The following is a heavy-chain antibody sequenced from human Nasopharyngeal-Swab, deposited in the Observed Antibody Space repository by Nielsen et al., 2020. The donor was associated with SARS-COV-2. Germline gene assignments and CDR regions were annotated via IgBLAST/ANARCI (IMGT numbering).Heavy chain of an antibody. Sequence: GESLKISCAASGFTLSSYWMHWVRQAPGKGLVWVSRINSDGSSTSYADSVKGRFTISRDNAKNTLYLQMNSLRAEDTAVYYCHLRSGGSGDYWGQGTLVTVSS. CDR3: HLRSGGSGDY. CDR2: INSDGSST. J-gene: IGHJ4*02. CDR1: GFTLSSYW. D-gene: IGHD2-15*01. V-gene: IGHV3-74*01.